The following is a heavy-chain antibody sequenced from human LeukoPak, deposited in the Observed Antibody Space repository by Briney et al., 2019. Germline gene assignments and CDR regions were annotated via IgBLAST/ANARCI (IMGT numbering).Heavy chain of an antibody. CDR3: ARVRFLEWPHFDY. CDR2: ISAYNGNT. CDR1: GYTFTSYG. J-gene: IGHJ4*02. D-gene: IGHD3-3*01. Sequence: ASVKVSCKASGYTFTSYGISWVRQAPGQGLEWMGWISAYNGNTDYAQKLQGRVTITADESTSTAYMELSSLRSEDTAVYYCARVRFLEWPHFDYWGQGTLVTVSS. V-gene: IGHV1-18*01.